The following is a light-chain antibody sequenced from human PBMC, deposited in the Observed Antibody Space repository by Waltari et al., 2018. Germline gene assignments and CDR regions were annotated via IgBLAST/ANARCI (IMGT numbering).Light chain of an antibody. CDR1: SSDIGSYNY. V-gene: IGLV2-14*03. Sequence: QSALTQPASVSGSPGQSIHISCTGTSSDIGSYNYVSWYQQHPGKAPKLIIFDVTNRPSGVSNRFSGSKSGNTASLIISGLQGEDEADYYCSSYMDTTALELFGGGTSLTVL. CDR3: SSYMDTTALEL. J-gene: IGLJ2*01. CDR2: DVT.